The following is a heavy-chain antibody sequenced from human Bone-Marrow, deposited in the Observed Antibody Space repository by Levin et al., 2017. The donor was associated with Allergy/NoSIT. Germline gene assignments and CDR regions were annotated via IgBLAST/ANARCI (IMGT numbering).Heavy chain of an antibody. D-gene: IGHD4-17*01. Sequence: SETLSLTCAVSNGSISSGDYSWSWIRHPPGKGLELIGYIYHSGTTSYSPSLRSRVTISVDRSKNQFSLELRSVTAADTAVYYCARANHRTTGTTFDYWGQGTLVTVSS. CDR2: IYHSGTT. V-gene: IGHV4-30-2*01. CDR1: NGSISSGDYS. CDR3: ARANHRTTGTTFDY. J-gene: IGHJ4*02.